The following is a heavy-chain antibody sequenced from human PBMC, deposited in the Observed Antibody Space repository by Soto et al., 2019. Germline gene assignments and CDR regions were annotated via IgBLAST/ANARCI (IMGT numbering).Heavy chain of an antibody. Sequence: ASVKVSCKASGFTFTSSAVQWVRQARGQRLEWIGWIVVGSGNTNYAQKFQERVTITRDMSTSTAYMELSSLRSEDTAVYYCAADWPDWNDFQDWFDPWGQGTLVTVSS. CDR3: AADWPDWNDFQDWFDP. V-gene: IGHV1-58*01. CDR1: GFTFTSSA. CDR2: IVVGSGNT. D-gene: IGHD1-1*01. J-gene: IGHJ5*02.